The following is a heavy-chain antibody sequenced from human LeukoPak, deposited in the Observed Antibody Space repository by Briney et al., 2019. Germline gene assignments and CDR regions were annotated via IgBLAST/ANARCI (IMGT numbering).Heavy chain of an antibody. D-gene: IGHD6-13*01. CDR1: GYTLTELS. Sequence: SVKVSCKVSGYTLTELSMHWVRQAPGQGLEWMGRIIPILGIANYAQKFQGRVTITADKSTSTAYMELSSLRSEDTAVYYCATSPKYSSRLYYFDYWGQGTLVTVSS. V-gene: IGHV1-69*02. CDR3: ATSPKYSSRLYYFDY. J-gene: IGHJ4*02. CDR2: IIPILGIA.